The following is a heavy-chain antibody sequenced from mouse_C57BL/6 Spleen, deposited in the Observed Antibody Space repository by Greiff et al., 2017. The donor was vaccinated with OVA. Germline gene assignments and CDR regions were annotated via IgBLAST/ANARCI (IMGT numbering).Heavy chain of an antibody. CDR1: GYTFTSYG. CDR2: LYPRSGNT. V-gene: IGHV1-81*01. Sequence: VQLQQSGAELARPGASVKLSCKASGYTFTSYGISWVKQRPGQGLEWIGELYPRSGNTYYNEKFKGKATLTADKSSSTAYMELRSLTSEDSAVYFCATYGSSYGYCDVWGTGTTVTVSS. J-gene: IGHJ1*03. CDR3: ATYGSSYGYCDV. D-gene: IGHD1-1*01.